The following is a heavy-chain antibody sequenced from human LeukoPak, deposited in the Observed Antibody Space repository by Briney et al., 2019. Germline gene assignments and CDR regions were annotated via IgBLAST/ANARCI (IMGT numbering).Heavy chain of an antibody. D-gene: IGHD2-15*01. V-gene: IGHV5-51*01. J-gene: IGHJ3*02. CDR1: GYSFTSYW. Sequence: GESLKISCKGSGYSFTSYWIGWVRQMPGKGLEWTGIIYPGDSDTRYSPSFQGQVTISADKSISTAYLQWSSLKASDTAMYYCASQRGRGYCSGGSCYRDAFDIWGQGTMVTVSS. CDR2: IYPGDSDT. CDR3: ASQRGRGYCSGGSCYRDAFDI.